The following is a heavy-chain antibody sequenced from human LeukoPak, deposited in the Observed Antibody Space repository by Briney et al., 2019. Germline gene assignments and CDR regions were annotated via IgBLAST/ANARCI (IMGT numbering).Heavy chain of an antibody. CDR3: ARGWRVYDY. CDR1: GYTFTGYY. V-gene: IGHV1-8*03. J-gene: IGHJ4*02. Sequence: ASVKVSCKASGYTFTGYYIHWVRQAPGQGLEWMGWINPNSGNTGYAQKFQGRVTITRNTSISTAYMELSSLRSEDTAVYYCARGWRVYDYWGQGTLVTVSS. CDR2: INPNSGNT. D-gene: IGHD1-1*01.